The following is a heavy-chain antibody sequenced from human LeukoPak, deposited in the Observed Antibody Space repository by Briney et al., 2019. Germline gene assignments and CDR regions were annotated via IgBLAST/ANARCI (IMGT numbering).Heavy chain of an antibody. Sequence: GGSLRLSCAASGFTFDDYAMHWVRQAPGKGLEWVSGISWNSGSIGYADSVKGRFTISRDNAKNSLYLQMDSLRAEDTALYYCTKAGGPKAPYYYYYMDVWGTGTTVTISS. CDR2: ISWNSGSI. CDR3: TKAGGPKAPYYYYYMDV. J-gene: IGHJ6*03. V-gene: IGHV3-9*01. CDR1: GFTFDDYA. D-gene: IGHD1-26*01.